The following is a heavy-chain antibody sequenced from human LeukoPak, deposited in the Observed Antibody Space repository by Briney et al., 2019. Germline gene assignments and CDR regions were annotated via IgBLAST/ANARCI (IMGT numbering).Heavy chain of an antibody. Sequence: QSGGTLRLSCAASGFTFSNSGMSWVRQAPGKGLEWVSGIGGSTYYRDSVKGRFTISRDNSKNALYLQMNSLRVEDTAVYYCAISSGSYDYWGQGTLVTVSS. J-gene: IGHJ4*02. CDR3: AISSGSYDY. V-gene: IGHV3-23*01. CDR2: IGGST. CDR1: GFTFSNSG. D-gene: IGHD1-26*01.